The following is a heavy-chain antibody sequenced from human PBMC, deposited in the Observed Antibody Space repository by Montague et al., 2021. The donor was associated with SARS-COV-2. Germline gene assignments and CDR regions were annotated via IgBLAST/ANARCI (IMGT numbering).Heavy chain of an antibody. CDR3: ARDLAGYYGSGSYGGMDV. J-gene: IGHJ6*02. V-gene: IGHV4-39*07. Sequence: SETRSLTCTVSGGSIRSSSHYWGWIRQPPGKGLEWIGSIYYSGSTYYNPSLKSRVTISVDTSKNQFSLKLSSVTAADTAVYYCARDLAGYYGSGSYGGMDVWGQGTTVTVSS. D-gene: IGHD3-10*01. CDR2: IYYSGST. CDR1: GGSIRSSSHY.